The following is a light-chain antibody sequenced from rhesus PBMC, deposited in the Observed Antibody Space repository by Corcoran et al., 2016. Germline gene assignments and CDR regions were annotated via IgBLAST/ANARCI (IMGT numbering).Light chain of an antibody. V-gene: IGKV1-25*01. J-gene: IGKJ2*01. CDR3: QQHNSYPYS. CDR2: DAS. Sequence: DIQMTQSPSSLSASVGDTVTITCQASQGISKYLAWYQQKPGKAPKLLIYDASTLQSGVPSRFSGSGSGTEFTLTIGNLQPEEFATYDYQQHNSYPYSFGQGTKVEIK. CDR1: QGISKY.